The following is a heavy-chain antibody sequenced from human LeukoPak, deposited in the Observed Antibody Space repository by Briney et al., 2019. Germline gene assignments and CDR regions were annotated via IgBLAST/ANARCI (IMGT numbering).Heavy chain of an antibody. CDR2: ISSSGSTI. D-gene: IGHD1-26*01. CDR1: GFTFSDYY. J-gene: IGHJ5*02. V-gene: IGHV3-11*01. CDR3: AREKWEPPNWFDP. Sequence: PGGSLRLSCAASGFTFSDYYMSWLRQTPGKGLEWVSYISSSGSTIYYADSVKGRFTISRDNAKNSLYLQMNSLRAEDTAVYYCAREKWEPPNWFDPWGQGTLVTVSS.